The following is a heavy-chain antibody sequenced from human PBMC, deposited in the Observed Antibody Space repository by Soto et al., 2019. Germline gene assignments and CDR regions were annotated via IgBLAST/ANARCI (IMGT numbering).Heavy chain of an antibody. J-gene: IGHJ6*02. CDR3: ARDNFEPPYYYYGMDV. Sequence: TGGSLRLSCAASGFAFSSYSMNWVRQAPGKGLEWVSSISSSSSYIYYADSVKGRFTISRDNAKNSLYLQMNSLRAEDTAVYYCARDNFEPPYYYYGMDVWGQGTTVTVSS. D-gene: IGHD3-9*01. V-gene: IGHV3-21*01. CDR2: ISSSSSYI. CDR1: GFAFSSYS.